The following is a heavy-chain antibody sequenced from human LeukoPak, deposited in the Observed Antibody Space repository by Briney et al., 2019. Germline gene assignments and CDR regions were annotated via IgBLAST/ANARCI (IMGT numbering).Heavy chain of an antibody. J-gene: IGHJ4*02. CDR2: IPYDGSNK. CDR3: ARTLSMVERYFDY. Sequence: QPGGSLRLSCAASGFTFSSYGMHWVRQAPGKGLEWVAVIPYDGSNKYYADSVKGRFTISRDNSKNTLYLQMNSLRAEDTAVYYCARTLSMVERYFDYWGQGTLVTVSS. V-gene: IGHV3-30*03. CDR1: GFTFSSYG. D-gene: IGHD3-10*01.